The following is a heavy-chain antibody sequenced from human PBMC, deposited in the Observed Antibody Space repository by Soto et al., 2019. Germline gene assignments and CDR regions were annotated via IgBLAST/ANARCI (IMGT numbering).Heavy chain of an antibody. CDR2: VWPIDSGT. CDR3: ARHRLSLNGVYNIDY. V-gene: IGHV5-51*01. D-gene: IGHD2-8*01. CDR1: GYIFTNSW. J-gene: IGHJ4*02. Sequence: ESLKISCKGSGYIFTNSWIGWVRQMPGKGLEWMGVVWPIDSGTRYSPSIHGQVTISADTSIRTAYLQWGSLKASDTAMYYCARHRLSLNGVYNIDYWGPGTLVTVSS.